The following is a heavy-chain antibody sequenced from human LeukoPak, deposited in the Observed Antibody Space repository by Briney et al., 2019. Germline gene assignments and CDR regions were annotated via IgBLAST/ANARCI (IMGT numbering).Heavy chain of an antibody. V-gene: IGHV3-23*01. J-gene: IGHJ4*02. CDR2: ISGSGGST. CDR1: GFTFSSYA. Sequence: GGSLRLSCAASGFTFSSYAMSWVRQAPGKGLEWVSAISGSGGSTYYADSVKGRFTISRDNSKNTPYLQMNSLRAEDTAVYYCAKGRPTYYYDSSGYGFDYWGQGTLVTVSS. D-gene: IGHD3-22*01. CDR3: AKGRPTYYYDSSGYGFDY.